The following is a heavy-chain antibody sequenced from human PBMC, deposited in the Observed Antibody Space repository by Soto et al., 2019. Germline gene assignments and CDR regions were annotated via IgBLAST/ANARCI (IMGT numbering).Heavy chain of an antibody. CDR2: INPDSGGT. J-gene: IGHJ4*02. V-gene: IGHV1-2*02. CDR3: ARPNRLGALSLFDY. Sequence: ASVKVSCKASGYTFTGYYIHWVRQAPGQGLEWMGWINPDSGGTNYAQKFQGRVTMTRDTSISTAYMKLSSLRSDDTAVYYCARPNRLGALSLFDYWGQGTVVTVSS. CDR1: GYTFTGYY. D-gene: IGHD3-16*02.